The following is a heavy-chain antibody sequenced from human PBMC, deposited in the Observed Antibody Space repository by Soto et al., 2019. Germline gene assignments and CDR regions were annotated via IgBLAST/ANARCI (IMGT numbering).Heavy chain of an antibody. D-gene: IGHD3-22*01. J-gene: IGHJ6*02. CDR1: GYTFTGYY. V-gene: IGHV1-2*04. CDR2: INHTSGGT. Sequence: QVQLVQSGAEVKKPGASVKVSCKAAGYTFTGYYMHWVRQAPGQGLEWMGWINHTSGGTNYAQKLQGWVTMTRDTSINTAYMELRRLRSDDTAVDYCARDRRAMYYYDSSGYAGYGRDFWVQGTTVTFS. CDR3: ARDRRAMYYYDSSGYAGYGRDF.